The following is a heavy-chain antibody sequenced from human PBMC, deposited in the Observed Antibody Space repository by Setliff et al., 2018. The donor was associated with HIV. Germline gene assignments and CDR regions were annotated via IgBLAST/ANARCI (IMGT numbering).Heavy chain of an antibody. CDR2: IDPSGGST. D-gene: IGHD7-27*01. CDR1: GYTFTNYF. Sequence: ASVKVSCKASGYTFTNYFVHWVRQAPGQGLEWMGIIDPSGGSTNYAQKLQGRLTITTDESTGTAYMELSSLRSEDTALYFCSTSNDFYYGMDVWGQGTTVTVSS. J-gene: IGHJ6*02. CDR3: STSNDFYYGMDV. V-gene: IGHV1-46*04.